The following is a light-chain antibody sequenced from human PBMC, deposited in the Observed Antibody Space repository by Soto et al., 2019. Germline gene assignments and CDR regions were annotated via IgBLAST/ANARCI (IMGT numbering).Light chain of an antibody. CDR1: QSVRSN. Sequence: EVVMTQSPATLSVSPGERATLSCRASQSVRSNFAWYQQKPGQAPRLLIYGASTRATGIPDRFSASGSGTEFTFTISRLEPEDFAVYYCQQYDSSPKTFGQGTKVDIK. CDR2: GAS. J-gene: IGKJ1*01. CDR3: QQYDSSPKT. V-gene: IGKV3-15*01.